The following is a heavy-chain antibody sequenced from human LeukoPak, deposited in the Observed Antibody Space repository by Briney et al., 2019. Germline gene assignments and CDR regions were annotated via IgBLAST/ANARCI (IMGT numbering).Heavy chain of an antibody. J-gene: IGHJ3*02. CDR3: ARRIAVAGTSAFDI. CDR2: IYPGDSDT. Sequence: GESLQISCKGSGYSFTSYWIGWVRQMPGKGMEWKGIIYPGDSDTRYSPSFQGKVTISADKSISTAYLQWSSLKASDTAMYYCARRIAVAGTSAFDIWGQGTMVTVSS. V-gene: IGHV5-51*01. CDR1: GYSFTSYW. D-gene: IGHD6-19*01.